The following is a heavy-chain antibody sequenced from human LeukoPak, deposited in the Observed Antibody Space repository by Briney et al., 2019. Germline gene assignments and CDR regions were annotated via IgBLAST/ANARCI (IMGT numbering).Heavy chain of an antibody. D-gene: IGHD3-10*01. CDR1: GFSLNTSGMC. CDR2: IDWDDDK. CDR3: ARIRRGWIDY. Sequence: SGPTLVNPTQTLTLTCTFSGFSLNTSGMCVNWIRQPPGKALEWLARIDWDDDKYYGTSLKTRLTISKDTSKNQVVLTMTNMDPVDTATYYCARIRRGWIDYWGQGTLVTVSS. V-gene: IGHV2-70*11. J-gene: IGHJ4*02.